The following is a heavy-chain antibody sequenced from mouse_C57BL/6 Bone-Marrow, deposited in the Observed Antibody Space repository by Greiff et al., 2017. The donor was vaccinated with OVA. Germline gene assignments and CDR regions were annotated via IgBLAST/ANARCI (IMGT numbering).Heavy chain of an antibody. CDR2: INPGSGGT. V-gene: IGHV1-54*01. CDR1: GYAFTNYL. CDR3: ARSRVRRWYFDV. J-gene: IGHJ1*03. D-gene: IGHD2-14*01. Sequence: VKLQESGAELVRPGTSVKVSCKASGYAFTNYLIEWVKQRPGQGLEWIGVINPGSGGTNYNEKFKGKATLTADKSSSTAYMQLSSLTSEDSAVYFCARSRVRRWYFDVWGTGTTVTVSS.